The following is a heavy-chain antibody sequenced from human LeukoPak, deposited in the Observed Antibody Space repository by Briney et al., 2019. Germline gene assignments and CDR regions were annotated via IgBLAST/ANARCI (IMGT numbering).Heavy chain of an antibody. V-gene: IGHV1-69*13. D-gene: IGHD5-18*01. CDR2: IIPIFGTA. CDR1: GGTFSSYA. CDR3: ARDLLEFKVIQLWLEY. J-gene: IGHJ4*02. Sequence: GASVKFSCKAPGGTFSSYAISWVRQAPGQGLEWMGGIIPIFGTANYAQKFQGRVTITADESTSTAYMELSSLRSEDTAVYYCARDLLEFKVIQLWLEYWGQGTLVTVSS.